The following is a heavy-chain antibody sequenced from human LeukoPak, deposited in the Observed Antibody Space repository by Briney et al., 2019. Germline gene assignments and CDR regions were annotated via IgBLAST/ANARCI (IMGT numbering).Heavy chain of an antibody. CDR1: GYSISSGYY. J-gene: IGHJ4*02. CDR2: IYYSGST. CDR3: ARRSHTMVRGVTLDY. Sequence: SETLSLTCTVSGYSISSGYYWGWIRQPPGKGLEWIGSIYYSGSTHYNPSLKSRVSISVVTSKNQFSLKLSSVSAADTAVYYCARRSHTMVRGVTLDYWGQGTLVTVSS. V-gene: IGHV4-38-2*02. D-gene: IGHD3-10*01.